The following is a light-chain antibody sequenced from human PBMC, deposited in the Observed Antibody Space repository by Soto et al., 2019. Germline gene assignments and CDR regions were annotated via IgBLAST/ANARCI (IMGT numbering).Light chain of an antibody. J-gene: IGKJ2*01. Sequence: EIVLTQSPATLSLSPGERATLSCRASQSVSSSLAWYQQKPGQAPRLLIYDASKRAPGIPGRFSASGSGTDFTLISSREEAEDDAVYCYQRSTYCEYTFGQGTKLEIK. V-gene: IGKV3-11*01. CDR1: QSVSSS. CDR3: QRSTYCEYT. CDR2: DAS.